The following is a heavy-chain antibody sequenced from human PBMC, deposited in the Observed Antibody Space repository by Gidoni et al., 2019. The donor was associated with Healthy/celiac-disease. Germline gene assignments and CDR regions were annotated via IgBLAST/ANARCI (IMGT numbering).Heavy chain of an antibody. Sequence: ELQLLASVGGLVQPGGSLRPSCAAPGFTFRSYAMSWVRQAPGKGLEWVSAISGSGGSTYYADAVKGRFNISRDNSKNTLYLQMNSRRAEDTAVYYCANRGGLEWFLDYWGQGTLVTVS. J-gene: IGHJ4*02. CDR1: GFTFRSYA. CDR2: ISGSGGST. D-gene: IGHD3-3*01. CDR3: ANRGGLEWFLDY. V-gene: IGHV3-23*01.